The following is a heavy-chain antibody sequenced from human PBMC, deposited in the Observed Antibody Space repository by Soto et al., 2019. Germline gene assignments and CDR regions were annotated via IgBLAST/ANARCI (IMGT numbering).Heavy chain of an antibody. CDR3: ARGLIYGRWYAED. Sequence: EVHLLESGGGLVHTGESLRLSCGASGFTISSCVMTWVRQAPGKGLEWVSCITDSGTGTYYADSVKGRFTISRDNSKNTMYLQMNNLRVEDTGVYYYARGLIYGRWYAEDWGQGTLVTVSS. CDR2: ITDSGTGT. J-gene: IGHJ4*02. D-gene: IGHD6-13*01. V-gene: IGHV3-23*01. CDR1: GFTISSCV.